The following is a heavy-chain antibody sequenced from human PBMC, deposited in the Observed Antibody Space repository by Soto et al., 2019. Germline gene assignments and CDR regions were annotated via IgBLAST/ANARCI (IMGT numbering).Heavy chain of an antibody. CDR1: GGTFSSYT. D-gene: IGHD2-2*01. CDR3: ARYLRYCSSTSCPNYWYFDL. J-gene: IGHJ2*01. V-gene: IGHV1-69*02. Sequence: QVQLVQSGAEVKKPGSSVKVSCKASGGTFSSYTISWVRQAPGQGLEWMGRIIPILGIANYAQKFQGRVTITADKSTSTAYMELSSLRSEDTAVYYCARYLRYCSSTSCPNYWYFDLWGRGTLVTVSS. CDR2: IIPILGIA.